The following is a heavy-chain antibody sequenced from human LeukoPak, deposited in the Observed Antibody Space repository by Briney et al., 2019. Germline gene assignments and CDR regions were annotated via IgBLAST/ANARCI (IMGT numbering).Heavy chain of an antibody. D-gene: IGHD3-3*01. CDR3: AKCSKRPFWSGYYGYYFDY. CDR1: GFTFSDYY. V-gene: IGHV3-30*02. J-gene: IGHJ4*02. CDR2: IRYDGSNK. Sequence: GGSLRLSCAASGFTFSDYYMSWIRQAPGKGLEWVAFIRYDGSNKYYADSVKGRFTISRDNSKNTLYLQMNSLRAEDTAVYYCAKCSKRPFWSGYYGYYFDYWGQGTLVTVSS.